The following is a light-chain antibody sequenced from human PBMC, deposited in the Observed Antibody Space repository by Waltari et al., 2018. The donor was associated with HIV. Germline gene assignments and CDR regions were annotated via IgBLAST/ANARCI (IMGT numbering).Light chain of an antibody. J-gene: IGLJ2*01. CDR1: NIGMKT. V-gene: IGLV3-21*03. CDR3: QVWEPTSDHAV. CDR2: DDS. Sequence: SYALTQETSVSVAPGKTARITCMGDNIGMKTVHWYQQKPGQAPVRVMYDDSNRPSGIPERFSGSNSGNTATLTINRVEVGDEADYYCQVWEPTSDHAVFGGGSRLIVL.